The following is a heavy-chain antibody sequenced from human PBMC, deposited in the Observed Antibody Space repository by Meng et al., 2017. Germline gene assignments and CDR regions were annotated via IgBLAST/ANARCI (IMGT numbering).Heavy chain of an antibody. CDR1: GFSPSTSGVG. Sequence: LQQSRPTLLQPPPTLPLTRTFPGFSPSTSGVGFGWLRQPPGKALEWLALIYWDDDKRYSPSLKSRLTITKDTSKNQVVLTMTNMDPVDTATYYCAHRRGDSREGWFDPWGQGTLVTVSS. J-gene: IGHJ5*02. CDR3: AHRRGDSREGWFDP. CDR2: IYWDDDK. V-gene: IGHV2-5*02. D-gene: IGHD2-21*02.